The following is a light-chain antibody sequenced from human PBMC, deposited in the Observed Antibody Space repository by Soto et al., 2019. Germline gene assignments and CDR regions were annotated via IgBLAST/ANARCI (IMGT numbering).Light chain of an antibody. J-gene: IGKJ3*01. Sequence: DIQLTQSPSFLSASVGDRVTITCRASQGISSYLAWYQQKPGKAPKLLIYAASTLQSGVPSRFSGSGSGTTFTLTISCLQPGDLATYYCQQLNSYPFTFGPATKVDIK. V-gene: IGKV1-9*01. CDR3: QQLNSYPFT. CDR2: AAS. CDR1: QGISSY.